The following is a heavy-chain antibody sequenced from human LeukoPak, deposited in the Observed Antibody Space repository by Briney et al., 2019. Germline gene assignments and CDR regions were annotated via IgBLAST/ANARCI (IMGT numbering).Heavy chain of an antibody. CDR3: ASIAARLGGDY. CDR2: INSDGSST. CDR1: GFTFSSYW. J-gene: IGHJ4*02. V-gene: IGHV3-74*01. Sequence: GGSLRLSCAASGFTFSSYWMHWVRQAPGKGLVWVSRINSDGSSTSYADSVKGRFTTSRDNAKNTLYLQMNSLRAEDTAVYYRASIAARLGGDYWGQGTLVTVSS. D-gene: IGHD6-6*01.